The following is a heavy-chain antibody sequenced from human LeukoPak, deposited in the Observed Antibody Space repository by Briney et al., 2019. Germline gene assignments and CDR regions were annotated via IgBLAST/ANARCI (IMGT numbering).Heavy chain of an antibody. CDR2: ISGSGGST. CDR3: AKDKDGGNGYYGMDV. CDR1: GFTFSSNA. V-gene: IGHV3-23*01. J-gene: IGHJ6*02. Sequence: GGSLRLSCAASGFTFSSNAMHWVRQAPGKGLEWVSSISGSGGSTHYADSVKGRFTISRDNSKNTLYLQMNSLRVEDTAVYYCAKDKDGGNGYYGMDVWGQGTTVTVSS. D-gene: IGHD4-23*01.